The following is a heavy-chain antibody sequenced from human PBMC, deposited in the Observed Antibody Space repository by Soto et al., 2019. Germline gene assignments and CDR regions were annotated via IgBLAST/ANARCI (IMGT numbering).Heavy chain of an antibody. CDR1: GFTFTSSA. J-gene: IGHJ3*02. V-gene: IGHV1-58*01. CDR2: IVVGSGNT. CDR3: AARPGDIAAADDAFDI. D-gene: IGHD6-13*01. Sequence: ASVKVSCKASGFTFTSSAVQWVRQARGQRLEWIGWIVVGSGNTNYAQKFQERVTITRDMSTSTAYMELSSLRSEDTALYYCAARPGDIAAADDAFDIWGQGTMVTVSS.